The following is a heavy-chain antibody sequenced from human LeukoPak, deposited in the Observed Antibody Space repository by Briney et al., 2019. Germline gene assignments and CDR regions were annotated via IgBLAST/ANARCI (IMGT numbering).Heavy chain of an antibody. CDR3: ARGRGLDY. J-gene: IGHJ4*02. CDR2: MSSRSTYM. Sequence: GGSLRLSCAASGFTLSRYAMDWVRQAPGKGLEWVSSMSSRSTYMYYADSVKGRFSISRDSAKNSLYLQMNSLRAEDTAVYYCARGRGLDYWGQGTLVTVSS. D-gene: IGHD6-19*01. CDR1: GFTLSRYA. V-gene: IGHV3-21*01.